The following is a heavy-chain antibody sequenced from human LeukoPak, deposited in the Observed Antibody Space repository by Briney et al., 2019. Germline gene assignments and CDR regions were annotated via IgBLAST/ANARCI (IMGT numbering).Heavy chain of an antibody. V-gene: IGHV1-69*13. D-gene: IGHD3-22*01. J-gene: IGHJ4*02. CDR1: GGTFSSYA. CDR2: IITIFGTA. CDR3: ARAGNYSDSSPFGY. Sequence: EASVKVSCTASGGTFSSYAISWVRQAPGQGLEWMGGIITIFGTANYAQKFQGRVTITADESTSTAYMELSSLRSEDTAVYYCARAGNYSDSSPFGYWGQGTLVTVSS.